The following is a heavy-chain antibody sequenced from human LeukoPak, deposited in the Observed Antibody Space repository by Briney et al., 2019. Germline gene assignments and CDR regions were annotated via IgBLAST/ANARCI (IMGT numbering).Heavy chain of an antibody. V-gene: IGHV3-9*01. CDR3: AKGSSGYYLAYFDY. Sequence: GGSLRLSCAASGFTFDDYAMHWVRQAPGKGLEWVSGISWNSGSIGYADSVKGRFTISRDNAKNSLYLQVNSLRAEDTALYYCAKGSSGYYLAYFDYWGQGTLVTVSS. J-gene: IGHJ4*02. D-gene: IGHD3-22*01. CDR2: ISWNSGSI. CDR1: GFTFDDYA.